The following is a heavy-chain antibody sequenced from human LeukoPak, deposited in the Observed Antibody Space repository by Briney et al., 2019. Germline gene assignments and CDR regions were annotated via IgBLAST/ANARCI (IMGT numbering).Heavy chain of an antibody. CDR1: SGPMTTYY. CDR2: IHYTGMS. J-gene: IGHJ6*03. CDR3: ARLLPNTLPGLPYNYHYLDV. V-gene: IGHV4-59*01. D-gene: IGHD2/OR15-2a*01. Sequence: PSEILSLTCTVSSGPMTTYYWSWVRQPSGKGLEWIGYIHYTGMSNYNPSLRGRVVISLDTPRNQFSLRLNSVTAADTAVYYCARLLPNTLPGLPYNYHYLDVWGKGTTVTVSS.